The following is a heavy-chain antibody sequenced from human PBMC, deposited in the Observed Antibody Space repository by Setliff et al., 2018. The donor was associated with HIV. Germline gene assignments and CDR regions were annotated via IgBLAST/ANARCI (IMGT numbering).Heavy chain of an antibody. J-gene: IGHJ4*02. CDR3: ARHRDGGTYPLDY. CDR2: IHYTGST. Sequence: PSETLSLTCSVSGGSVSSVNYYWSWIRQPPGKGLEWIGYIHYTGSTRYNPSLKSRVTISLDTSKNRFSLQLTSVTAADTAVYYCARHRDGGTYPLDYWGQGTLVTVSS. D-gene: IGHD1-26*01. CDR1: GGSVSSVNYY. V-gene: IGHV4-61*01.